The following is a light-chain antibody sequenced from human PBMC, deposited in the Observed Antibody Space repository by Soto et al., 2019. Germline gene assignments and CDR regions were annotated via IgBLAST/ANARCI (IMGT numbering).Light chain of an antibody. CDR3: QQYNNWPWT. V-gene: IGKV3-15*01. CDR2: GAS. CDR1: QSINNN. J-gene: IGKJ1*01. Sequence: EIVMTQSPATLSVSPGERATLSCRASQSINNNLAWYQQKPCQAPRLLIHGASTRATGIPARISGSGSGTEFTLTISSLQSEDFAVYYCQQYNNWPWTFGRGTEVEIK.